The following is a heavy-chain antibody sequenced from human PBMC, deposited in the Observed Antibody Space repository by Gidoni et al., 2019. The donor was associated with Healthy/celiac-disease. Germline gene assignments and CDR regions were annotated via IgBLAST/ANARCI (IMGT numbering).Heavy chain of an antibody. V-gene: IGHV3-30-3*01. CDR1: GFTFSSYA. D-gene: IGHD5-12*01. CDR3: ASYSGYGAY. J-gene: IGHJ4*02. CDR2: ISYDGSNK. Sequence: QVQLVESGGGVVQPWRSLRLSCAASGFTFSSYAMHWVRQAPGKGLEWVAVISYDGSNKYYADSVKGRFTISRDNSKNTLYLQMNSLRAEDTAVYYCASYSGYGAYWGQGTLVTVSS.